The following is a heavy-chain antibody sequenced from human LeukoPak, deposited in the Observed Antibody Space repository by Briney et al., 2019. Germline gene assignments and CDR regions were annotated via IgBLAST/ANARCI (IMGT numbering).Heavy chain of an antibody. CDR1: GYTFTGYY. J-gene: IGHJ4*02. V-gene: IGHV1-2*02. CDR3: ARVPFQLWLPIDY. Sequence: GASVKVSCKASGYTFTGYYMHWVRQAPGQGLEWLGWINPNSGGTNYAQKFQGRVTMTRDTSISTAYMELSRLRSDDTAVYYCARVPFQLWLPIDYWGQGTLVTVSS. CDR2: INPNSGGT. D-gene: IGHD5-18*01.